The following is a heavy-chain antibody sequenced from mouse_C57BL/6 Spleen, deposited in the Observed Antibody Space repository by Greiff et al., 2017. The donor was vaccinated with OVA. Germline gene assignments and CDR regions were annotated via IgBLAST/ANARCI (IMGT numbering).Heavy chain of an antibody. J-gene: IGHJ2*01. V-gene: IGHV14-3*01. Sequence: EVQLQQSVAELVRPGASVKLSCTASGFTIKNTYMHWVKQRPEQGLEWIGRIDPANGNTKYAPKFQGKATITADTSSNTAYLQLSSLTSEDTAIYYCARKANCDDDYWGQGTTLTVSS. D-gene: IGHD4-1*01. CDR3: ARKANCDDDY. CDR2: IDPANGNT. CDR1: GFTIKNTY.